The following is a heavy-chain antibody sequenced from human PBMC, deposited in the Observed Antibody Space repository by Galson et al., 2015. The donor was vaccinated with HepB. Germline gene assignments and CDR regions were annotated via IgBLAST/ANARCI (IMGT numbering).Heavy chain of an antibody. CDR2: ISYDGSNK. V-gene: IGHV3-30*03. D-gene: IGHD6-19*01. Sequence: SLRLSCAASGFTFSSYGMHWVRQAPGKGLEWVAVISYDGSNKYYADSVKGRFTISRDNSKNTLYLQMNSLRAEDTAVYYCATIDGYSSGWYFFYYYYGMDVWGQGTTVTVSS. J-gene: IGHJ6*02. CDR3: ATIDGYSSGWYFFYYYYGMDV. CDR1: GFTFSSYG.